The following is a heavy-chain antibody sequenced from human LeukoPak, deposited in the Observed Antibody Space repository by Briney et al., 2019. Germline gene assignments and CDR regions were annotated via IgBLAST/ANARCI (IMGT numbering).Heavy chain of an antibody. D-gene: IGHD6-13*01. Sequence: SVKVSCKASGGTFSSYAISWVRQAPGQGLEWMGGIIPIFGTANYAQKFQGRVTITADESTSTAYMELSSLRSEDTAVYYCASNSGAAAGKGSYYYYYMDVWGKGTTVTVSS. CDR3: ASNSGAAAGKGSYYYYYMDV. CDR1: GGTFSSYA. V-gene: IGHV1-69*01. CDR2: IIPIFGTA. J-gene: IGHJ6*03.